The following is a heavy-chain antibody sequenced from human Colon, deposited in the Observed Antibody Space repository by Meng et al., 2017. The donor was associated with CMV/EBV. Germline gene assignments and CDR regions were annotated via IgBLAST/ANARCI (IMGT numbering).Heavy chain of an antibody. J-gene: IGHJ5*02. D-gene: IGHD1-26*01. CDR2: IWGDGSEK. CDR3: AKGGSGSYDWFDP. CDR1: GFTFSKFG. Sequence: GESLKISCVASGFTFSKFGMHWVRQAPGKGLEWVAVIWGDGSEKYYSDSVKGRFTIFRDNPRNTLYLQMNSLRPDDTARYFCAKGGSGSYDWFDPWGQGTLVTVPQ. V-gene: IGHV3-33*03.